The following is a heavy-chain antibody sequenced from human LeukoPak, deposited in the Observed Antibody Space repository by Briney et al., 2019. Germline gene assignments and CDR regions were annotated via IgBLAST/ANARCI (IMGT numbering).Heavy chain of an antibody. V-gene: IGHV4-59*08. CDR3: ARHLGYYDSSGYYTAYYFDY. CDR1: GGSISSYY. Sequence: SETLSLTYTVSGGSISSYYWSWIRQPPGKGLEWIGYIYYSGSTNYNPSLKSRVTISVDTSKNQFSLKLSSVTAADTAVYYCARHLGYYDSSGYYTAYYFDYWGQGTLVTVSS. CDR2: IYYSGST. J-gene: IGHJ4*02. D-gene: IGHD3-22*01.